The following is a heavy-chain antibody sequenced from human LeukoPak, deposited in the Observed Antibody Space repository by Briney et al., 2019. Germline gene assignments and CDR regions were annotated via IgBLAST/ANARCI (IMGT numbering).Heavy chain of an antibody. CDR2: INPSGGST. CDR3: AREASPGIAVAGISY. CDR1: GYTFTGYY. D-gene: IGHD6-19*01. Sequence: ASVKVSCKASGYTFTGYYMHWVRQAPGQGLEWMGIINPSGGSTSYAQKFQGRVTMTRDMSTSTVYMELSSLRSEDTAVYYCAREASPGIAVAGISYWGQGTLVTVSS. V-gene: IGHV1-46*01. J-gene: IGHJ4*02.